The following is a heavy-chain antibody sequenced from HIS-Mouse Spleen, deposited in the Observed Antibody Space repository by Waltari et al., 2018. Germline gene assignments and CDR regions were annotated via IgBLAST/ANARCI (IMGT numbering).Heavy chain of an antibody. CDR1: GGSIGSSRYH. D-gene: IGHD6-13*01. CDR2: IYYSGST. Sequence: QLQLQESGPGLVKPSETLSLTCTFSGGSIGSSRYHVGWIRQPPGKGLEWIGSIYYSGSTYYNPSLKSRVTISVDTSKNQFSLKLSSVTAADTAVYYCAREIPYSSSWYDWYFDLWGRGTLVTVSS. J-gene: IGHJ2*01. V-gene: IGHV4-39*07. CDR3: AREIPYSSSWYDWYFDL.